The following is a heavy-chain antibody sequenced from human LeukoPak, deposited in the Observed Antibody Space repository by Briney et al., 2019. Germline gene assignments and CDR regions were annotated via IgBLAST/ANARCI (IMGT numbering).Heavy chain of an antibody. V-gene: IGHV3-7*05. CDR3: ARDPTMTNVHDAFDM. Sequence: PGGSLRLSCTAYGLTLSTFWMNCVRQAPGKGLEWVAIINRDGTQKHYVDSAKGRFTISRDNAKNSLYLQMNSLRAEDTAAYYCARDPTMTNVHDAFDMWGQGTMVTVSS. D-gene: IGHD3-3*01. CDR1: GLTLSTFW. CDR2: INRDGTQK. J-gene: IGHJ3*02.